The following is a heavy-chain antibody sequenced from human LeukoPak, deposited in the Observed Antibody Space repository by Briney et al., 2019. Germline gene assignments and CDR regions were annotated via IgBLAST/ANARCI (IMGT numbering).Heavy chain of an antibody. D-gene: IGHD6-13*01. V-gene: IGHV3-21*01. Sequence: PGGSLRLSCAASGFTFSSYSMNWVRQAPGKGLEWVSSISSSSSYIYYADSVKGRFTISRDNAKNSLYLQMNSLRAEDTAVYYCARELAAAGYFDYWGQGTLVTVSS. CDR3: ARELAAAGYFDY. J-gene: IGHJ4*02. CDR2: ISSSSSYI. CDR1: GFTFSSYS.